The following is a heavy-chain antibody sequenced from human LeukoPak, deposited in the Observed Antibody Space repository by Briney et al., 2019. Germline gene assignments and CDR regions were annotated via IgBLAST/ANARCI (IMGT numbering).Heavy chain of an antibody. V-gene: IGHV3-30*18. CDR2: ISYDGSSK. D-gene: IGHD2-2*01. CDR3: AKGAHDCSGSSCSMD. Sequence: GRSMRLSCAPSGFTFNRYGMHWVRQAPNKGLDWVAVISYDGSSKYSADSIKGRVTISRDNSHNTLYLKMNSLRIEDTAVYYCAKGAHDCSGSSCSMDWGQGTLVTVSS. J-gene: IGHJ4*02. CDR1: GFTFNRYG.